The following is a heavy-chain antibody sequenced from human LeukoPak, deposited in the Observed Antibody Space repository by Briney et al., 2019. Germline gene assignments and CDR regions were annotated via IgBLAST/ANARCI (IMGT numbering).Heavy chain of an antibody. J-gene: IGHJ4*02. CDR3: ARDCDRSGYYCY. Sequence: GASVKVSCKASGYTFTSYGITWVRQAPGQGLEWMGWISGDNGNTYYAQKLQGRATMTTDTSTSTAYMELRSLRSDDTAVYYCARDCDRSGYYCYWSQGTLVTVSS. CDR2: ISGDNGNT. V-gene: IGHV1-18*01. D-gene: IGHD3-22*01. CDR1: GYTFTSYG.